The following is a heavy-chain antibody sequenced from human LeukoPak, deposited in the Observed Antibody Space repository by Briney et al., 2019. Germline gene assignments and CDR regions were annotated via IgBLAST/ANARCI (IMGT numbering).Heavy chain of an antibody. J-gene: IGHJ4*02. CDR3: ASGRRGYYDSSGYYYPYYFDY. V-gene: IGHV1-69*05. CDR2: IIPIFGTA. D-gene: IGHD3-22*01. Sequence: SVKVSCKASGGTFSSYAISWVRQAPGQGLEWMGRIIPIFGTANYAQKFQGRVTITTDESTSTAYMELSSLRSEDTAVYYCASGRRGYYDSSGYYYPYYFDYWGQGTPVTVSS. CDR1: GGTFSSYA.